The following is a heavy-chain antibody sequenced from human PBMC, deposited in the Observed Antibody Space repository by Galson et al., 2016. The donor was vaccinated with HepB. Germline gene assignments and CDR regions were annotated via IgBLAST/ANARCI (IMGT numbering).Heavy chain of an antibody. J-gene: IGHJ5*02. D-gene: IGHD3-3*01. CDR3: ARATKNFWSGFLNWFDP. Sequence: SETLSLTCTVSGDSITSYYWSWIRQPPGKGLEWIGYIYNSGNTNFNPSLKSRVEMTLDTTKNQFSLHLTSVTAAVTAVYYCARATKNFWSGFLNWFDPWGQGTLVIVSS. CDR2: IYNSGNT. CDR1: GDSITSYY. V-gene: IGHV4-59*01.